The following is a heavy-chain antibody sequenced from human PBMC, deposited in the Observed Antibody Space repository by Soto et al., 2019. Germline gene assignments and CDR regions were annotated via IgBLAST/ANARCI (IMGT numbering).Heavy chain of an antibody. Sequence: SSVKVSCKASGGTFSRSGFHWVRQAPGQGLEWMGMIVPSVDTTNYAQKFQARVTISADQFTSTVYMELRSLRSEDTAVYYCARCPQPPDTADPYAVDVWGQGTRVTVSS. J-gene: IGHJ6*02. CDR1: GGTFSRSG. CDR2: IVPSVDTT. D-gene: IGHD5-18*01. CDR3: ARCPQPPDTADPYAVDV. V-gene: IGHV1-69*11.